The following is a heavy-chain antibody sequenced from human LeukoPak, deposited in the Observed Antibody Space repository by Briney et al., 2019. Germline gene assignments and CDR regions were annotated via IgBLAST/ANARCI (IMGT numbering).Heavy chain of an antibody. D-gene: IGHD3-22*01. CDR3: ARGSDCYDGSGYYWFDY. CDR1: GFTFSSYA. V-gene: IGHV3-30-3*01. CDR2: ISYDGSNK. J-gene: IGHJ4*02. Sequence: GGSLRLSCAASGFTFSSYAMHWVRQAPGKGLEWLAVISYDGSNKYYTDSAKGRFTISRDNSKNTLYMQMNSLRAEDTAVYYCARGSDCYDGSGYYWFDYWGQGTLVTVSS.